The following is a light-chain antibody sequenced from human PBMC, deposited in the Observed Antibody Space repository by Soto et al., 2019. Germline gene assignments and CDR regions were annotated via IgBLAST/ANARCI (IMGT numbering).Light chain of an antibody. J-gene: IGKJ1*01. Sequence: EKVMTQSPATLSVSPGERATLSCRASQSVSSNLAWYQQKPGQAPRLLIYGASTRATGIPARFSGSGSGTEFTLTISGLQSEDFAVYYCQQYNNWPPWTFGQGTKVEIK. CDR1: QSVSSN. CDR3: QQYNNWPPWT. CDR2: GAS. V-gene: IGKV3-15*01.